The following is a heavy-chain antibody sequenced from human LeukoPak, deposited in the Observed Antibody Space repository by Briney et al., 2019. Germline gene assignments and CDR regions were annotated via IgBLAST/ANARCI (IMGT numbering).Heavy chain of an antibody. J-gene: IGHJ4*02. CDR3: ATLGSPNFDN. CDR1: GYSFTDYY. CDR2: INPNSGGT. D-gene: IGHD2-15*01. V-gene: IGHV1-2*02. Sequence: ASVKVSCKASGYSFTDYYIHWVRQAPGQGLEWMGWINPNSGGTKYAQKFQGRVTMTRDTSTSAAYVGLSRLRSDDTAMYYCATLGSPNFDNWGQGTLVTVSS.